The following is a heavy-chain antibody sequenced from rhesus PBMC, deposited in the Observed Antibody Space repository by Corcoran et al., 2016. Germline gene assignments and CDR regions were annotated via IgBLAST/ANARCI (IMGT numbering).Heavy chain of an antibody. CDR3: ASQPYSGSWNYFDY. CDR2: ITYSGSN. J-gene: IGHJ4*01. CDR1: GGSISSGYYY. Sequence: QVQLQESGPGLVKPSETLSLTCAVSGGSISSGYYYWSWIRLPPGKGLEWIWYITYSGSNSYNPSLKRRVTISRDTSKNQFSLKLSAVTAADTAVYYCASQPYSGSWNYFDYWGQGVLVTVSS. D-gene: IGHD6-25*01. V-gene: IGHV4-122*02.